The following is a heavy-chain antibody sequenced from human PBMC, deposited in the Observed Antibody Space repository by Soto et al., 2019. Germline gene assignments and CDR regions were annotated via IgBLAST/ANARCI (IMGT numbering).Heavy chain of an antibody. D-gene: IGHD2-15*01. Sequence: SETLSLTCTVSGGSISSYYWSWIRQPPGKGLEWIGYIYYSGSTNYNPSLKSRVTISVDTSKNQFSLKLSSVTAADTAVYYCARDIYRVVVDPWGQGTLVTVSP. J-gene: IGHJ5*02. V-gene: IGHV4-59*01. CDR2: IYYSGST. CDR3: ARDIYRVVVDP. CDR1: GGSISSYY.